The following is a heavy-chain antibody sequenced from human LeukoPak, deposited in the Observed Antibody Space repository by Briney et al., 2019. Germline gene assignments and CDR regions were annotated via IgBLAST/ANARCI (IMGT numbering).Heavy chain of an antibody. CDR3: ATDREGDASAYYLV. CDR2: IASDGSST. D-gene: IGHD3-22*01. CDR1: GFTFSSYW. Sequence: GGSLRLSCAASGFTFSSYWMNWVRDALGKGLVWVSRIASDGSSTTYADSVKGRFSIFRDNTKNTLYLQMNSLRVEDTAVYYCATDREGDASAYYLVGGQGTVISVSS. V-gene: IGHV3-74*01. J-gene: IGHJ4*02.